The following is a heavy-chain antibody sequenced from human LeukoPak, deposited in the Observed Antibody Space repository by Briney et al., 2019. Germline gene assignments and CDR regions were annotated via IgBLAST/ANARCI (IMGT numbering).Heavy chain of an antibody. D-gene: IGHD3-10*01. CDR2: ISSSGSTI. CDR1: GFTFSNAW. J-gene: IGHJ6*02. V-gene: IGHV3-11*04. Sequence: GGSLRLSCAASGFTFSNAWMSWVRQAPGKGLEWVSYISSSGSTIYYADSVRGRITISRDNAKKSLYLQMNSLREEDTAVYYCARDYYGSGRYYNAYYGMDVWGQGTTVTVSS. CDR3: ARDYYGSGRYYNAYYGMDV.